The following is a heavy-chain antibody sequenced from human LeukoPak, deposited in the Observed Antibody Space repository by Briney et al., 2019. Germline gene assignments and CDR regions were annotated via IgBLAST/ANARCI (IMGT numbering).Heavy chain of an antibody. CDR2: INHSGST. CDR1: GYSITSGYY. CDR3: ARDRPTGYHDY. D-gene: IGHD3-9*01. V-gene: IGHV4-38-2*02. J-gene: IGHJ4*02. Sequence: SETLSHTCTVSGYSITSGYYWGWIRQSPGKGLEWIWSINHSGSTYYNPSLKSRVTISVDTSNSHFSLKLNSVTAADTAVYYCARDRPTGYHDYWGQGTLVTVPS.